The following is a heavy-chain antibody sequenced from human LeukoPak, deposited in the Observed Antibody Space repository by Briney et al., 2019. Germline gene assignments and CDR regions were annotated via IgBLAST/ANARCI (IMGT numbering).Heavy chain of an antibody. D-gene: IGHD3-22*01. CDR3: VRGPPLTYDGTGYYFFDS. CDR2: INHSGST. V-gene: IGHV4-34*01. CDR1: GGSLSGYW. Sequence: SETLSLTCAVYGGSLSGYWWSWIRQPPGKGLEWIGEINHSGSTNYNPSLKSRVTISVDTSKNQFSPRLSSVTAADTAVYYCVRGPPLTYDGTGYYFFDSWGQGTLVTVSS. J-gene: IGHJ4*02.